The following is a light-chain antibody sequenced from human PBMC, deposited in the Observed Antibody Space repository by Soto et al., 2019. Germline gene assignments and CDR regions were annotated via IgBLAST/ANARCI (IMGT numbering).Light chain of an antibody. V-gene: IGLV2-14*01. CDR3: RSYTTSGTRV. CDR1: SSDVGGFNS. J-gene: IGLJ3*02. CDR2: EIT. Sequence: QSALTQPASVSGSPGQSITISCTGTSSDVGGFNSVSWYQQHPGKAPKLLIYEITSRPSGISDRFSGSKSGNTASLTISGHHVDDEANYCCRSYTTSGTRVFGGGTKLTVL.